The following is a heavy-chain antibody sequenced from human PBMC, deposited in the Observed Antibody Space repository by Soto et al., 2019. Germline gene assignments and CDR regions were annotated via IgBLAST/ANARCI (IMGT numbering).Heavy chain of an antibody. D-gene: IGHD3-22*01. CDR3: ARGNYDASGIDY. CDR2: IWYDGDNK. Sequence: ESGGGVVQPGRSLRLSCEGSGFTFSNYGIHWVRQAPGMGLEWVAVIWYDGDNKYYSESVKGRFTISRDNSKNTVYLEMSSLRAEDTAVYYCARGNYDASGIDYWGPGALVTVSS. V-gene: IGHV3-33*01. J-gene: IGHJ4*02. CDR1: GFTFSNYG.